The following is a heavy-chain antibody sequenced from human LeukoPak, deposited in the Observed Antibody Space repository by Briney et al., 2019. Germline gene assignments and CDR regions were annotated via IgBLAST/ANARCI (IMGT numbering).Heavy chain of an antibody. V-gene: IGHV3-23*01. J-gene: IGHJ3*02. Sequence: GSLRLSCAASGFSFSVYEMHWVRQAPGKGLEWVSSISGSGGTTYYADSVKGRFTISRDNSKNTLYLQMNSLRADDTAVYSCAKDPPTVMANAFHIWGQGTMVTVS. D-gene: IGHD5-18*01. CDR1: GFSFSVYE. CDR2: ISGSGGTT. CDR3: AKDPPTVMANAFHI.